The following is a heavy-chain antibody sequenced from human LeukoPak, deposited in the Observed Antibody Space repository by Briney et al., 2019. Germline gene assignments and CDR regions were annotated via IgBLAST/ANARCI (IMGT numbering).Heavy chain of an antibody. CDR2: ISYSGST. Sequence: SETLSLTCTVSGGSISSYYWSWIRQPPGKGLEWIGYISYSGSTNYNPSLKSRVSISVETSKNQFSLKLSSVTAADTAVYYCARGNWNYASFWFDPWGLGTLVTVSS. D-gene: IGHD1-7*01. J-gene: IGHJ5*02. CDR1: GGSISSYY. CDR3: ARGNWNYASFWFDP. V-gene: IGHV4-59*01.